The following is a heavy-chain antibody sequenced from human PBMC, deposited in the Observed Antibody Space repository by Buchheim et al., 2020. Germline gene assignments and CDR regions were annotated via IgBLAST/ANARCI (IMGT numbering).Heavy chain of an antibody. CDR2: IWYDGSNK. V-gene: IGHV3-33*06. Sequence: QVQLVESGGGVVQPGRSLRLSCAASGFTFSSYGMHWVRQAPGKGLEWVAVIWYDGSNKYYADSVKGRFTISRDNSKNTLYLQMNSLRAEDTAVYYCAKGMRWLQSSFDYWGQGTL. CDR3: AKGMRWLQSSFDY. CDR1: GFTFSSYG. J-gene: IGHJ4*02. D-gene: IGHD5-24*01.